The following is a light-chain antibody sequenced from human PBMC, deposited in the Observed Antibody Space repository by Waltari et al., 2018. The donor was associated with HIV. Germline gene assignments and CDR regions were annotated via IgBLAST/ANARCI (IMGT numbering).Light chain of an antibody. V-gene: IGLV3-25*03. Sequence: SYELTQPPSVSVSPGQSARITCPGDALPKQYAYWYQQKPGQAPVLLIYKDSKRPSGIPERFSGSSSGTTVTLTISGVQAEDEADYYCQSADSSRTYRVFGGGTKLTVL. CDR2: KDS. CDR1: ALPKQY. J-gene: IGLJ3*02. CDR3: QSADSSRTYRV.